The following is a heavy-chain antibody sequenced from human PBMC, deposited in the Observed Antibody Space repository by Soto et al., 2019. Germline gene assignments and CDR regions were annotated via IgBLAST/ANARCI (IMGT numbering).Heavy chain of an antibody. CDR1: GYAFSTYY. D-gene: IGHD3-10*01. CDR3: ARDLPTATRAADS. CDR2: INPRGGGA. V-gene: IGHV1-46*01. Sequence: QVHLVQSGAEVKKPGASVKVSCKASGYAFSTYYMHWVRQARGQGLEWMGIINPRGGGANYAQKFQGRFTMTSDTSTSTVYMELSSLTSEDTAVYYCARDLPTATRAADSWGQGTLVTVSS. J-gene: IGHJ4*02.